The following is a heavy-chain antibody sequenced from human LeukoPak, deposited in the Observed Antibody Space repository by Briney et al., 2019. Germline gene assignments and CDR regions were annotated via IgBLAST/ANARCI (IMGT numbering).Heavy chain of an antibody. D-gene: IGHD3-22*01. J-gene: IGHJ4*02. CDR3: ASCGPYRPQYYYDLWSY. V-gene: IGHV3-7*03. Sequence: HTGGSLRLSCAAFGFTFTSYAMSWVRQAPGKGLEWVANIKQDGSEKYYVDSVKGRFTISRDNAKNSLYLQMNSLRAEDTAVYYCASCGPYRPQYYYDLWSYWGQGTLVTVSS. CDR1: GFTFTSYA. CDR2: IKQDGSEK.